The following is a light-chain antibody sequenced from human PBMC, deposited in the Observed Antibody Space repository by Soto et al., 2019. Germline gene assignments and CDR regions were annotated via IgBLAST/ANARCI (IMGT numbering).Light chain of an antibody. V-gene: IGLV2-14*03. J-gene: IGLJ1*01. Sequence: QSVLTQPASVSGSPGQSITIPRTGTNSDVGGYNYVSWYQHHPGKAPKLIIYDVTNRPSGVSNPFSGSKSGNTASLTISGLQPEDEADYYCSSYTTSNTRQIVFGTGTKVTVL. CDR1: NSDVGGYNY. CDR2: DVT. CDR3: SSYTTSNTRQIV.